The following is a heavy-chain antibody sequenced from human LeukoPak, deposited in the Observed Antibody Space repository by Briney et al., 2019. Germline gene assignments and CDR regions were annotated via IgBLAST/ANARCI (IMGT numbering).Heavy chain of an antibody. J-gene: IGHJ4*02. CDR1: GFTFSSYS. D-gene: IGHD1-26*01. Sequence: GGSLRLSCAASGFTFSSYSMNWVRQAPGKGLEWVSSISSSSSYIYYADSVKGRFTISRDNSKNTLYLQMNSLRAEDTAVYYCARDADSGRAIDYWGQGTLVTVSS. CDR2: ISSSSSYI. V-gene: IGHV3-21*04. CDR3: ARDADSGRAIDY.